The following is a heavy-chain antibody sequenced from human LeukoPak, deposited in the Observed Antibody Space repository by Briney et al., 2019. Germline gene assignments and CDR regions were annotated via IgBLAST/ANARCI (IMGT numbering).Heavy chain of an antibody. D-gene: IGHD6-13*01. CDR3: ARVMYSSRAVDY. V-gene: IGHV1-18*01. J-gene: IGHJ4*02. CDR1: GYTFTSYG. CDR2: ISAYNVNT. Sequence: ASVKVSCKASGYTFTSYGISWGRQAPGQGLEWMGWISAYNVNTNYAQKLQGRVTMTTDTSTSTAYMELRSLRSDDTAVYYCARVMYSSRAVDYWGQGTLVTVSS.